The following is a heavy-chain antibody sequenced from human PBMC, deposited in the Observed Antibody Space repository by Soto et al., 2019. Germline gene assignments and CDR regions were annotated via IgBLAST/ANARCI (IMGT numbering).Heavy chain of an antibody. V-gene: IGHV3-30*04. D-gene: IGHD1-20*01. Sequence: GGSLRLSCAASGFTFRSYAMYWVRQAPGKGLEWVAVITHDGSQKYYADYVKGRFTISRDNAKDSLYLQMNSLRVEDTALYYCVRDHNWAFDYWAPGTLVTVSS. CDR1: GFTFRSYA. CDR3: VRDHNWAFDY. J-gene: IGHJ4*02. CDR2: ITHDGSQK.